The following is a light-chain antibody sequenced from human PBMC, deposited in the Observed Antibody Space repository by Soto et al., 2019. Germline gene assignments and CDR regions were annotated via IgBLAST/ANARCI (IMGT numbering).Light chain of an antibody. CDR1: QSISSW. Sequence: DIQMTQSPSILSASVGDRVTITCRASQSISSWLAWFQQKPGKAPNLLIYKASSLKSGVPSRFSGSGSGTEFTLTISSLQPDDFATYYCQQYNSYPITFGQGTRLEIK. CDR2: KAS. CDR3: QQYNSYPIT. J-gene: IGKJ5*01. V-gene: IGKV1-5*03.